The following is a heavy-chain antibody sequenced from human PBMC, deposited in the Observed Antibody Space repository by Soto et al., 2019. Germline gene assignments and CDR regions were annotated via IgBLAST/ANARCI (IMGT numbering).Heavy chain of an antibody. D-gene: IGHD4-4*01. CDR3: ARRPRDSNYYMDV. CDR2: IIPILGIA. J-gene: IGHJ6*03. V-gene: IGHV1-69*02. Sequence: QVQLVQSGAEVKKPGSSVKASCKASGGTFSSYTISWVRQAPGQGLEWMGRIIPILGIANYAQKFQGRVTITADKSTSTAYMELSSLRSEDTAVYYCARRPRDSNYYMDVWGKGTTVTVSS. CDR1: GGTFSSYT.